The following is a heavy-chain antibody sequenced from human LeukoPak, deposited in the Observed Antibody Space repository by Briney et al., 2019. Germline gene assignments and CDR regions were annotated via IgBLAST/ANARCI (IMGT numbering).Heavy chain of an antibody. Sequence: PGGSLRLSCTASGFTFSSYALHWVRQAPGKGLEWVAAISYDISKTFYGDSVKGRFTISRDNSKKTLYLQMNSLRPDDTAVYYCATGGIVGVRQAHDYWGQGTLATVSS. D-gene: IGHD1-26*01. CDR3: ATGGIVGVRQAHDY. CDR2: ISYDISKT. V-gene: IGHV3-30-3*01. J-gene: IGHJ4*02. CDR1: GFTFSSYA.